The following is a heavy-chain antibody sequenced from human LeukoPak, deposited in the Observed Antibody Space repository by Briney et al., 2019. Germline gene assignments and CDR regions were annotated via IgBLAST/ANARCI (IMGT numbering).Heavy chain of an antibody. CDR2: IWYDGSNK. Sequence: GGSLRLSCAASGFTFSSYGMHWVRQAPGKGLEWVAVIWYDGSNKYYADSVKGRFTISRDNSKNTLYLQMNSLRAEDTAVYYCARGGSYSLAIGYWGQGTLVTVSS. CDR1: GFTFSSYG. CDR3: ARGGSYSLAIGY. J-gene: IGHJ4*02. V-gene: IGHV3-33*01. D-gene: IGHD1-26*01.